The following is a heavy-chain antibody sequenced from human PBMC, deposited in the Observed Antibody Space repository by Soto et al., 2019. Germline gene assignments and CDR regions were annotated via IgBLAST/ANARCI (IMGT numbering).Heavy chain of an antibody. D-gene: IGHD2-15*01. CDR1: GFTFSSYA. V-gene: IGHV3-30-3*01. CDR3: AREWDIVVVVAARRSYGMDV. CDR2: ISYDGSNK. J-gene: IGHJ6*02. Sequence: QVQLVESGGGVVQPGRSLRLSCAASGFTFSSYAMHWVRQAPGKGLEWVAVISYDGSNKYYADSVKGRFTISRDNSKNALYLQMNSLRAEDTAVYYCAREWDIVVVVAARRSYGMDVWGQGTTVTVSS.